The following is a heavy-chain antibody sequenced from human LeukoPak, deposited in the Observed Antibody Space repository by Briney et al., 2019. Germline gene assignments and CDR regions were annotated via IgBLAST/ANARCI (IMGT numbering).Heavy chain of an antibody. CDR3: ARLAGGSGLDY. CDR2: IYSGGSA. CDR1: GGSISGYY. J-gene: IGHJ4*02. V-gene: IGHV4-59*01. Sequence: SETLSLTCTVSGGSISGYYWSWIRQPPGMGLEWIGNIYSGGSANYNPSLKSRVTISVDTSKNHFSLKMTSMTAADTAVYCCARLAGGSGLDYWGQGTLVTVSS. D-gene: IGHD6-19*01.